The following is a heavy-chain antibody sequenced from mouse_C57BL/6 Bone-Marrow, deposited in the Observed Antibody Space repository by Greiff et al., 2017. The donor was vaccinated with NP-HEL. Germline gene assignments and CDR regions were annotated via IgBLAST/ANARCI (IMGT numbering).Heavy chain of an antibody. V-gene: IGHV5-17*01. J-gene: IGHJ4*01. D-gene: IGHD1-1*01. Sequence: EVKLVESGGGLVKPGGSLKLSCAASGFTFSDYGMHWVSQAPEKGLEWVAYISSGSSTIYYADTVKGRFTISRAHAKNTLFMQMTSLTSEDTPMSYCARGYYYSRSYWSYEDYWGQGTSVTVSS. CDR3: ARGYYYSRSYWSYEDY. CDR2: ISSGSSTI. CDR1: GFTFSDYG.